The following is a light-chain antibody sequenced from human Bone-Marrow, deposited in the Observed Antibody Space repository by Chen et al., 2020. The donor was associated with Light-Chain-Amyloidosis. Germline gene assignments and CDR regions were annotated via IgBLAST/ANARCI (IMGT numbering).Light chain of an antibody. CDR1: QSLLHSNGYNY. V-gene: IGKV2-28*01. J-gene: IGKJ2*01. CDR2: LGS. CDR3: MQDLQTPYT. Sequence: DIVMTQSPLSLPVPPGEPASISCRSSQSLLHSNGYNYLDWYLQKPGQSPQLLIYLGSNRASGVPDRFSGSGSGTDFTLKISRVEAEDVGVYYCMQDLQTPYTFGQETKLAI.